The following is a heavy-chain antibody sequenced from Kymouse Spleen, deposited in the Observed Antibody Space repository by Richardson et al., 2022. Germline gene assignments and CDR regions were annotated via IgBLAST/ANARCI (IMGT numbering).Heavy chain of an antibody. CDR3: ARHSEMATIWGMDV. D-gene: IGHD5-24*01. Sequence: QLQLQESGPGLVKPSETLSLTCTVSGGSISSSSYYWGWIRQPPGKGLEWIGSIYYSGSTYYNPSLKSRVTISVDTSKNQFSLKLSSVTAADTAVYYCARHSEMATIWGMDVWGQGTTVTVSS. V-gene: IGHV4-39*01. J-gene: IGHJ6*02. CDR1: GGSISSSSYY. CDR2: IYYSGST.